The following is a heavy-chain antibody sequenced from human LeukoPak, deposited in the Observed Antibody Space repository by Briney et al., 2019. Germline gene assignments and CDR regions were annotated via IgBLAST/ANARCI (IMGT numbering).Heavy chain of an antibody. CDR1: AFTFTSYA. CDR3: ARVYYYDSSGYLGGMDV. J-gene: IGHJ6*02. D-gene: IGHD3-22*01. V-gene: IGHV3-30-3*01. Sequence: GRSLRPSRAASAFTFTSYAIHSVRHAPRKEPEWVAVISYNGSNKYYADSVKGRFTIYRDNSKNPLYLQMNSLRAADTAVYYCARVYYYDSSGYLGGMDVWGQGTTVTVSS. CDR2: ISYNGSNK.